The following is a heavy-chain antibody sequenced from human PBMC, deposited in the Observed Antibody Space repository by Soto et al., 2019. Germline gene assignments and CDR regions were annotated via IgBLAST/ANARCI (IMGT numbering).Heavy chain of an antibody. Sequence: SETLSLTCTVSGGSISSYYWSWIRQPPGKGLEWIGYIYYSGSTNYNPSLKSRVTISVDTSKNQFSLKLSSVTAADTAVYYCARDYGDYVFDYWGQGTLVTASS. D-gene: IGHD4-17*01. CDR2: IYYSGST. V-gene: IGHV4-59*01. J-gene: IGHJ4*01. CDR3: ARDYGDYVFDY. CDR1: GGSISSYY.